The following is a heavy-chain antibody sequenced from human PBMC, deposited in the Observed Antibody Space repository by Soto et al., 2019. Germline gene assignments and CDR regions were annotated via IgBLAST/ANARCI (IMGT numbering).Heavy chain of an antibody. Sequence: TSETLSLTXSVSGGSMSNYYWNWIRQPPGKGLEWIGYIYYSGTTNYNPSLKSRVTISIDTSKNQVSLNLTSMTSADTAVYYCARDQDLGYWGQGTLVTVS. CDR1: GGSMSNYY. D-gene: IGHD3-10*01. J-gene: IGHJ4*02. CDR3: ARDQDLGY. V-gene: IGHV4-59*01. CDR2: IYYSGTT.